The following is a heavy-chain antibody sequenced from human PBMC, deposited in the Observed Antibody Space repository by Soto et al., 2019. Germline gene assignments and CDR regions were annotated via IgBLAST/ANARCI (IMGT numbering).Heavy chain of an antibody. D-gene: IGHD3-22*01. CDR3: ARRGDSSGYSDYILDY. V-gene: IGHV4-39*01. Sequence: KPAETLSITCTVSVGSISSSSYYWGWILQPPGKGLEWIGSIYYSGSTYYNPSLKSRVTISVDTSKNQFSLKLSSVTAADTAVYYCARRGDSSGYSDYILDYWGQGTLVTVSS. CDR1: VGSISSSSYY. CDR2: IYYSGST. J-gene: IGHJ4*02.